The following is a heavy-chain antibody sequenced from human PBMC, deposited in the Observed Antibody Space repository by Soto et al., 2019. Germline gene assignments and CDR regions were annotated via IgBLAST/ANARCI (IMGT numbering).Heavy chain of an antibody. Sequence: QVQLVQSGAEVKKPGASVKVSCKASGYTFTSYAINWVRQAPGQGLEWMGWISTYNGNTNYAQKLQGRVTLTTDTSTSTAYMELRSLRSDDTAVYYCARTFYYDRSGYYSPVDYWGQGTLVTVSS. D-gene: IGHD3-22*01. V-gene: IGHV1-18*01. CDR1: GYTFTSYA. CDR2: ISTYNGNT. CDR3: ARTFYYDRSGYYSPVDY. J-gene: IGHJ4*02.